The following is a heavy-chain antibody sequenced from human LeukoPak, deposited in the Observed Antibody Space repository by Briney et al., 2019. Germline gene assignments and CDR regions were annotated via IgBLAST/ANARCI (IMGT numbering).Heavy chain of an antibody. CDR1: GYTFTSYG. D-gene: IGHD3-10*01. CDR2: ISAYNGNT. CDR3: ARSPLRMVRGVMDKGNWFDP. V-gene: IGHV1-18*01. Sequence: GASVKVSCKASGYTFTSYGISWVRPAPGQGLEWMGWISAYNGNTNYAQKLQGRVTMTTDTSTSTAYMELRSLRSDDTAVYYCARSPLRMVRGVMDKGNWFDPWGQGTLVTVSS. J-gene: IGHJ5*02.